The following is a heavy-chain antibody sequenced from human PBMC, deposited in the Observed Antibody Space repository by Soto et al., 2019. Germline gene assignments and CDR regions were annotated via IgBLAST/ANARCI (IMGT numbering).Heavy chain of an antibody. J-gene: IGHJ3*02. CDR1: GYSFTSYW. CDR2: TYPGDSDT. CDR3: AREDSSRLHAFDI. D-gene: IGHD6-13*01. V-gene: IGHV5-51*01. Sequence: ESLKISCKGSGYSFTSYWIGWVRQMPGKGLEWMGITYPGDSDTRYSPSFQGQVTISADKSISTAYLQWSSLKASDTAMYYCAREDSSRLHAFDIWGQGTMVTVSS.